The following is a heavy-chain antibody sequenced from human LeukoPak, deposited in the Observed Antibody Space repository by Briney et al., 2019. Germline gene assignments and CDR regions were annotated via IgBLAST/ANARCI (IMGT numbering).Heavy chain of an antibody. Sequence: GVSLRLSCAASGFTFTNFGMSWVRQAPGKGLEWVSAVSGGGGSTFYADSVKGRFTISRDNSKNTVYLRMNSLRAEDTAVYYCAKEKNSGYYYHFNYWGQGTLVTVSS. CDR3: AKEKNSGYYYHFNY. D-gene: IGHD3-22*01. CDR2: VSGGGGST. CDR1: GFTFTNFG. V-gene: IGHV3-23*01. J-gene: IGHJ4*02.